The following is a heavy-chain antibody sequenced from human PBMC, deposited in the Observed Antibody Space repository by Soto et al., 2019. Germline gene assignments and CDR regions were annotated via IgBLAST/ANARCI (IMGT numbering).Heavy chain of an antibody. D-gene: IGHD5-18*01. V-gene: IGHV3-33*01. J-gene: IGHJ5*02. Sequence: PGGSLRLSCAASGFTFSSYGMHWVRQAPGKGLEWVAVIWYDGSNKYYADYVKGQFTISRDNSKNTLYLQMNSLRAEETAVFFFARVLNVDTAMVSDIALFDPWGQGTLVTVSS. CDR2: IWYDGSNK. CDR1: GFTFSSYG. CDR3: ARVLNVDTAMVSDIALFDP.